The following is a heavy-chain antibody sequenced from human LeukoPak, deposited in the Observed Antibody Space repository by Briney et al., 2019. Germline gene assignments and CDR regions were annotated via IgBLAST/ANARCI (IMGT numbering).Heavy chain of an antibody. J-gene: IGHJ6*02. CDR2: IIPILGIA. Sequence: GSSVKVSCKASGGTFSSYAISWVRQAPGQGLEWVGRIIPILGIANYAQKFQGRVTITADKSTSTAYMELSSLRSEDTAVYYCATITGARYYYYYGMDVWGQGTTVTVSS. CDR1: GGTFSSYA. D-gene: IGHD7-27*01. V-gene: IGHV1-69*04. CDR3: ATITGARYYYYYGMDV.